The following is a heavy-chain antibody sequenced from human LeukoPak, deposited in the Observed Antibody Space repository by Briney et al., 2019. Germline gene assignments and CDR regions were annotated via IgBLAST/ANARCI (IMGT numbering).Heavy chain of an antibody. V-gene: IGHV3-30*01. Sequence: GGSLRLSCAASGFTFSSYAMNWVRQAPGKGLEWVAVISYDGSNKYYADSVKGRFTISRDNSKNTLYLQMNSLRAEDTAVYYCARRYYYDSSGYYPFDYWGQGTLVTVSS. J-gene: IGHJ4*02. D-gene: IGHD3-22*01. CDR2: ISYDGSNK. CDR1: GFTFSSYA. CDR3: ARRYYYDSSGYYPFDY.